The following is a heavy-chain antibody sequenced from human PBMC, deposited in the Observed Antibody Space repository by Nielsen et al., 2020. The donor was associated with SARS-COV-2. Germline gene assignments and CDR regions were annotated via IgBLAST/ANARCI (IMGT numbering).Heavy chain of an antibody. CDR3: ARRSSSSSSPAFDY. CDR1: GFTFSSYA. Sequence: GESLKISCAASGFTFSSYAMSWVRQAPGKGLEWVSVIYSGGSTYYADSVKGRFTISRDNSKNTLYLQMNSLRAEDTAVYYCARRSSSSSSPAFDYWGQGTLVTVSS. D-gene: IGHD6-6*01. CDR2: IYSGGST. J-gene: IGHJ4*02. V-gene: IGHV3-53*01.